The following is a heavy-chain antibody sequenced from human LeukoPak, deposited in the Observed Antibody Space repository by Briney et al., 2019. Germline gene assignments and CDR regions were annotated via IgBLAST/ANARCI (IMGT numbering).Heavy chain of an antibody. J-gene: IGHJ4*02. V-gene: IGHV4-59*01. Sequence: SETLSLTCTVSGGSISSYYWSWIRKPPGKGLEWIGYIYYSGSTNYNPSLKSRVTIAVDTSKNQFSLRLTSVTAADTAVYYCARVAPTRGYASSGYYPLDYWGQGTLVNVSS. CDR3: ARVAPTRGYASSGYYPLDY. CDR1: GGSISSYY. D-gene: IGHD3-22*01. CDR2: IYYSGST.